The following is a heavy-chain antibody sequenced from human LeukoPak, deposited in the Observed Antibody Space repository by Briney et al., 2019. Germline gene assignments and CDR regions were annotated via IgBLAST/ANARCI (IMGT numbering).Heavy chain of an antibody. Sequence: PGGSLRLSCAASGFTFSSYSMNWVRQAPGKGLEWVSAISGSGGSTYYADSVKGRFTISRDNSKNTLYLQMNSLRAEDTAVYYCAKEGINWGSFYFDYWGQGTLVTVSS. CDR3: AKEGINWGSFYFDY. V-gene: IGHV3-23*01. J-gene: IGHJ4*02. CDR2: ISGSGGST. D-gene: IGHD7-27*01. CDR1: GFTFSSYS.